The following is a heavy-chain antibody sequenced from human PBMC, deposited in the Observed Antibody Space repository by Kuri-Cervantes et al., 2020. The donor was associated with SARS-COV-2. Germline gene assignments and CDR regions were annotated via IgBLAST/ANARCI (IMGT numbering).Heavy chain of an antibody. CDR1: GGSISSSSYY. Sequence: GSLRLSCTVSGGSISSSSYYWGWIRQPPGKGLEWIGEINHSGSTNYNPSLKSRVTISVDTSKNQFSLKLSSVTAADTAVYYCARVTRGDYYYYYYMDVWGKGTTVTVSS. V-gene: IGHV4-39*07. J-gene: IGHJ6*03. CDR2: INHSGST. D-gene: IGHD2-15*01. CDR3: ARVTRGDYYYYYYMDV.